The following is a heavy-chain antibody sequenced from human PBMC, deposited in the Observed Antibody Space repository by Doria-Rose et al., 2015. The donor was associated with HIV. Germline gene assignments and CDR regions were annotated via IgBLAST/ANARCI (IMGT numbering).Heavy chain of an antibody. Sequence: APGQGLEWMGWVSGYNGNTHYAQKFQGRVTMTTDTSTTTAYMELRSLRSDDTAVYYCARFHGYYGSGNYSDYWGQGTLVTVSS. V-gene: IGHV1-18*01. CDR2: VSGYNGNT. D-gene: IGHD3-10*01. CDR3: ARFHGYYGSGNYSDY. J-gene: IGHJ4*02.